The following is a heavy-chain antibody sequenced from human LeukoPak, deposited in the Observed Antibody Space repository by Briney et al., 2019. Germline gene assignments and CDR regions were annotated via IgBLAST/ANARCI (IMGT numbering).Heavy chain of an antibody. CDR2: ISYTGST. D-gene: IGHD5-24*01. Sequence: SETLSLTCTVSGGSISRYYWSWVRQPPEKGLEEIGYISYTGSTHYNPSLNSRVTISLDTSKNQFSLKLNSVTAADTAVYYCARQGDGDKSYYFYGMDVWGPGATVTVSS. CDR3: ARQGDGDKSYYFYGMDV. V-gene: IGHV4-59*08. CDR1: GGSISRYY. J-gene: IGHJ6*02.